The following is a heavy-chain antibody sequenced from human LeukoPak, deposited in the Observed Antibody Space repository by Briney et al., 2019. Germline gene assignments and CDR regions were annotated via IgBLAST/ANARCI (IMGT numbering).Heavy chain of an antibody. CDR3: ASSHSSSWFVVGAFGI. CDR1: GGSISSYY. D-gene: IGHD6-13*01. Sequence: SETLSLTCTVSGGSISSYYWSWIRQPPGKGLEWIGYIYYSGSTNYNPSLKSRVTISVDTSKNQFSPKLSSVTAADTAVYYCASSHSSSWFVVGAFGIWGQGTMVTVSS. CDR2: IYYSGST. V-gene: IGHV4-59*01. J-gene: IGHJ3*02.